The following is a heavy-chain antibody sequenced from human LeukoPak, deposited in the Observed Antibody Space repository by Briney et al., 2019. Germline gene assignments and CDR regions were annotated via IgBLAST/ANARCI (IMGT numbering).Heavy chain of an antibody. CDR2: MSSSGSTK. CDR1: EFTLSSYE. V-gene: IGHV3-48*03. J-gene: IGHJ4*02. D-gene: IGHD3-10*01. Sequence: GGSLRLSCAASEFTLSSYEMNWVRQTPGKGLEWIAYMSSSGSTKNYADSVKGRFTISRDNANNSLYLQMNSLRAEDTAVYYCARGNYYGSGTYSVLWYWGQGILVTVSS. CDR3: ARGNYYGSGTYSVLWY.